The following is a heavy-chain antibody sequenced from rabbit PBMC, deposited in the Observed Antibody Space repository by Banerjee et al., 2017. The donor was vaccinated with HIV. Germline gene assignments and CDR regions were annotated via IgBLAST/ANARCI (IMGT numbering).Heavy chain of an antibody. D-gene: IGHD1-1*01. J-gene: IGHJ4*01. CDR1: GIDFTKYY. CDR2: IYAAKGST. Sequence: QEQLTETGGGLVQPGGSLTLSCKASGIDFTKYYITWVRQAPGKGLEWIGIIYAAKGSTDYASWVNGRFTISKASSTTVTLKMTSLTAADTATYFCARDLPDIIGWNFGWWGPGTLVTVS. CDR3: ARDLPDIIGWNFGW. V-gene: IGHV1S45*01.